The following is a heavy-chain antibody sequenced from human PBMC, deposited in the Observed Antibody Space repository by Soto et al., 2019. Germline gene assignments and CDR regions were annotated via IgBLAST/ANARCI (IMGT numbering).Heavy chain of an antibody. CDR2: INPNSGIT. CDR1: GYRFTSYY. J-gene: IGHJ5*02. CDR3: ARSRGAAAGINWFDP. Sequence: QVQVVQSGAEVKKPGASVKISCKASGYRFTSYYMHWVRQAPGQGLEWMGIINPNSGITNYAQNFQGRGTTXXDXSXXTVYKELSSLKSEDTAVYYCARSRGAAAGINWFDPWGQGTLVTVSA. D-gene: IGHD6-13*01. V-gene: IGHV1-46*03.